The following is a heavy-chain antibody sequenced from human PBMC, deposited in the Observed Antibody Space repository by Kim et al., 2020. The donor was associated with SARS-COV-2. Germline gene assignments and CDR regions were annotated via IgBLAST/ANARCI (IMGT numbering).Heavy chain of an antibody. J-gene: IGHJ4*02. CDR3: ARDRPCIVGARGDY. V-gene: IGHV1-18*01. Sequence: AQRLQGRVTVTTDASTSTAYMELRSLRSDDTAVYYCARDRPCIVGARGDYWGQGTLVTVSS. D-gene: IGHD1-26*01.